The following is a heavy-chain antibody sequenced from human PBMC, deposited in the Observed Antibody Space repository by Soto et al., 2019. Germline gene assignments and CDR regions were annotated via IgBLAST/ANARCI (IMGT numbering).Heavy chain of an antibody. J-gene: IGHJ4*02. D-gene: IGHD3-22*01. V-gene: IGHV1-69*13. CDR2: IMPVFGRP. CDR1: GGTFSKNT. Sequence: SVKVSCKASGGTFSKNTISWVRQAPGQGLEWMGGIMPVFGRPNYAQKFQGRVTITADEYTRTAYMELSRLKSDDTAVYYCARQFDYDTSGYCYAYWGQGTQVTVSS. CDR3: ARQFDYDTSGYCYAY.